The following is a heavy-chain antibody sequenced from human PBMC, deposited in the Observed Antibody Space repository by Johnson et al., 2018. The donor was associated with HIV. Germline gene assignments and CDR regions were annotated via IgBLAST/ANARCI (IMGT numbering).Heavy chain of an antibody. Sequence: VQLVESGGGLVQPGRSLRLSCAASGFTFEEATMHWVRQAPGKGLEWVSLITWDGDTTLYADSVKGRFTISRDNSKNSLYLQMNSLRAEDTALYYCAKDASPGYGSSTSCYGFDAFDIWGQGTMVTVSS. J-gene: IGHJ3*02. V-gene: IGHV3-43*01. CDR1: GFTFEEAT. CDR3: AKDASPGYGSSTSCYGFDAFDI. CDR2: ITWDGDTT. D-gene: IGHD2-2*03.